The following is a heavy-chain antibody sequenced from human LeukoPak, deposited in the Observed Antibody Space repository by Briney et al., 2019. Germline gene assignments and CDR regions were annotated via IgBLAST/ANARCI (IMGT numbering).Heavy chain of an antibody. D-gene: IGHD1-26*01. CDR2: IKNDGRSP. CDR3: ARDPHGGSGSDPHDAFDI. CDR1: GFTFSSYW. J-gene: IGHJ3*02. Sequence: GGSLRLSCAASGFTFSSYWTHWVRQAPGKGLVWVSRIKNDGRSPSYADSVKGRFTISSDNAKNTVYLKIDSLGAEDTAVSYCARDPHGGSGSDPHDAFDIWGQGTMVTVSS. V-gene: IGHV3-74*01.